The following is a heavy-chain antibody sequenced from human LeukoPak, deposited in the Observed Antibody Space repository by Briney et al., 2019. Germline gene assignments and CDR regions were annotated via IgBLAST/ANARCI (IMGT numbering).Heavy chain of an antibody. CDR1: GFAFNNAW. CDR2: IKSKANGGTT. Sequence: GGSLRLSCTASGFAFNNAWMSWVRQVPGKGLGWVGRIKSKANGGTTDHAAPVKGRFTISRDDSKSTLYLQMNSLKTEDTAVYYCTYYYDSSTYYHVDYWGQGTLVTVSS. V-gene: IGHV3-15*01. D-gene: IGHD3-22*01. CDR3: TYYYDSSTYYHVDY. J-gene: IGHJ4*02.